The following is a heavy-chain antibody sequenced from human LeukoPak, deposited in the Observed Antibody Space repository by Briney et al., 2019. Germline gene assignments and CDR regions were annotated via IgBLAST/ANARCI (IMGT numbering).Heavy chain of an antibody. V-gene: IGHV4-38-2*01. Sequence: SETLSITCAVSGYSISSGYYWGWIRQPPGKGLEWIGSIYHSGSTYYNPSLKSRVTISVDTSKNLFSLKLSSVTAADTAVYYCARGDFWSGYYPPDYFDYWGQGTLVTVSS. CDR2: IYHSGST. CDR3: ARGDFWSGYYPPDYFDY. CDR1: GYSISSGYY. D-gene: IGHD3-3*01. J-gene: IGHJ4*02.